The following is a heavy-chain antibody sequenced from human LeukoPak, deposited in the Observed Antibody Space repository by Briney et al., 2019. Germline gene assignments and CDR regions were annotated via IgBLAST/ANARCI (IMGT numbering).Heavy chain of an antibody. CDR3: ARVRAVAGFDWFDP. J-gene: IGHJ5*02. CDR2: IYTSGST. Sequence: PSETLSLTCTVSGGSISSGSYYWSWIRQPAGKGLEWIGRIYTSGSTNYNPSLKSRVTISVDASKNQFSLKLSSVTAADTAVYYCARVRAVAGFDWFDPWGQGTLVTVSS. D-gene: IGHD6-19*01. CDR1: GGSISSGSYY. V-gene: IGHV4-61*02.